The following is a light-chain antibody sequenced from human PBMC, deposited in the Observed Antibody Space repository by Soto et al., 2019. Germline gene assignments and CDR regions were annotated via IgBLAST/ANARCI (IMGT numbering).Light chain of an antibody. J-gene: IGLJ1*01. Sequence: QSALTQPRSVSGSPGQSVTISWTGTSSDVGGYNYVSWYQQHPGKAPKLMIYDVSKRPSGVPDRFSGSKSGNTASLTISGLQAEDEADYYCCSYAGSYTYVFGTGTKVTV. CDR1: SSDVGGYNY. CDR2: DVS. V-gene: IGLV2-11*01. CDR3: CSYAGSYTYV.